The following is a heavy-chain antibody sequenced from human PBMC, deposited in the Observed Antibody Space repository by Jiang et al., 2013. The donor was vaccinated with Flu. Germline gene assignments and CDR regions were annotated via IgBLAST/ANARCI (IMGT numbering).Heavy chain of an antibody. CDR2: VAFDGSLQ. Sequence: WVRQAPGKGLEWVAVVAFDGSLQYYADSVKGRFTISRENSKNTLYLQMNSLRAEDTATYYCAKEIEIQAGPWYFDLWGRGTLVTVS. V-gene: IGHV3-30*18. D-gene: IGHD5-18*01. CDR3: AKEIEIQAGPWYFDL. J-gene: IGHJ2*01.